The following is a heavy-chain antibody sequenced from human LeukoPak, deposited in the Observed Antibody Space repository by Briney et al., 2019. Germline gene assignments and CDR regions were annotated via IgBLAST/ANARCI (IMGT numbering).Heavy chain of an antibody. CDR2: IIPIFGTA. D-gene: IGHD2-2*01. CDR3: ARGCSSTSCYAESFDY. CDR1: GGTFSSYA. Sequence: GSSVKVSCKASGGTFSSYAISWVRQAPGQGLEWMGGIIPIFGTANYAQKFQGRVTITADESTSTAYMALSSLRSEDTAVYYCARGCSSTSCYAESFDYWGQGTLVTVSS. V-gene: IGHV1-69*01. J-gene: IGHJ4*02.